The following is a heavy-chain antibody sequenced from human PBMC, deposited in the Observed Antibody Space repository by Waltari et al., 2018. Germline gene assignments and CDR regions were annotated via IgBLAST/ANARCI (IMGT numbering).Heavy chain of an antibody. CDR1: GFTFSSYS. CDR3: ARDIHPDY. V-gene: IGHV3-48*01. J-gene: IGHJ4*02. CDR2: ISSSSTI. Sequence: EVQLVESGGGLVQPGGSLRLSCAASGFTFSSYSMNWVRQAPGKGLEWVSYISSSSTIYYADSVKGRFTISRDNAKNSLYLQMNSLRAEDTAVYYCARDIHPDYWGQGTLVTVSS.